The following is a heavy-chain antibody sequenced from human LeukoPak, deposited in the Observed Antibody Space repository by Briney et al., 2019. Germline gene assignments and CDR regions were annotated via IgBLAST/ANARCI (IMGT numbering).Heavy chain of an antibody. D-gene: IGHD3-22*01. Sequence: SGTLSLTCTVSGGSISTYYWSWIRQPAGKGLEWIGRIYTSGSTNYNPSLKSRVTMSVDTSKNQFSLKLSSVTAADTAVYYCVRVIGAPNYYYYMDVWGKGTTVTASS. CDR3: VRVIGAPNYYYYMDV. V-gene: IGHV4-4*07. J-gene: IGHJ6*03. CDR1: GGSISTYY. CDR2: IYTSGST.